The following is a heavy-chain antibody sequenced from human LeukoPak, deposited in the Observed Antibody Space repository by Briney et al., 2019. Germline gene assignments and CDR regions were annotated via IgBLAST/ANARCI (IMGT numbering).Heavy chain of an antibody. CDR1: GFTFSDFY. CDR2: ISASGSTM. J-gene: IGHJ6*03. Sequence: GGSLRLSCAASGFTFSDFYLNWIRQAPGKGLEWVSYISASGSTMYYADSVKGRFTISRDNAKNSLYLQMNSLRAEDTAVYYCARRSYYYYMDVWGKGTTVTVSS. V-gene: IGHV3-11*04. CDR3: ARRSYYYYMDV.